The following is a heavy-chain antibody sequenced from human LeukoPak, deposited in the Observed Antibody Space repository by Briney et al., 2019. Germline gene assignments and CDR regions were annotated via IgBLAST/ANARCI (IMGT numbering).Heavy chain of an antibody. J-gene: IGHJ5*02. CDR2: IYYSGST. V-gene: IGHV4-39*01. Sequence: SETLSLTCTVSGGSISSSSYYWGWIRQPPGKGLEWIGSIYYSGSTYYNPSLKSRVTISVDTSKNQFSLKLSSVTAADTAVYYCARTSYDFWSGHYNWFDPWGQGTLVTVSS. CDR1: GGSISSSSYY. CDR3: ARTSYDFWSGHYNWFDP. D-gene: IGHD3-3*01.